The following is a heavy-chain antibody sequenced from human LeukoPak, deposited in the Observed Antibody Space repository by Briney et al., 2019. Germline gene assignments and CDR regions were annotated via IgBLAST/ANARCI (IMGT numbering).Heavy chain of an antibody. CDR1: GFTFSSYA. CDR3: AKYFGGWYEDY. D-gene: IGHD6-19*01. CDR2: IKPGGGNT. Sequence: PGGSLRLSCAASGFTFSSYAMTWVRQAPGKGLEWVSYIKPGGGNTYYADSVKGRSTISRDNSKNTLYLQMNSLRAEDTALYYCAKYFGGWYEDYWGQGTLVTVSS. J-gene: IGHJ4*02. V-gene: IGHV3-23*01.